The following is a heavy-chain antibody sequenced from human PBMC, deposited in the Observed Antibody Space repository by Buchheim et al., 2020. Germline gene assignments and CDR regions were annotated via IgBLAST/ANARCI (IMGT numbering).Heavy chain of an antibody. CDR3: ARDSSGWNSNFDY. CDR2: ISSSSSYI. D-gene: IGHD6-19*01. Sequence: EVQLVESGGGLVKPGGSLRLSCAASGFTFSSYSMNWVRQAPGKGLEWVSSISSSSSYIYYADSLKGRFTISRDNAQNSLFLQMNRLRAEDTAVYYCARDSSGWNSNFDYWDQGTL. CDR1: GFTFSSYS. V-gene: IGHV3-21*01. J-gene: IGHJ4*02.